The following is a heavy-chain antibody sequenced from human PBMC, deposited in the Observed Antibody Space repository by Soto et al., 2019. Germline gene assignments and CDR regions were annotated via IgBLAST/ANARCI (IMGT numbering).Heavy chain of an antibody. CDR2: IWYDGSNK. J-gene: IGHJ6*02. Sequence: GGSLRLSCAASGFTFSSYGMHWVRQAPGKGLEWVAVIWYDGSNKYYADSVKGRFTISRDNSKNTLYLQMNSLRAEDTAVYYCERDGDTIFGVVIPMDVWGQGTTVTVSS. CDR1: GFTFSSYG. D-gene: IGHD3-3*01. V-gene: IGHV3-33*01. CDR3: ERDGDTIFGVVIPMDV.